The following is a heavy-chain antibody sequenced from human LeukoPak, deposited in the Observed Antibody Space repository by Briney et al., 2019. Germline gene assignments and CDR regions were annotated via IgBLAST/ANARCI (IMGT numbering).Heavy chain of an antibody. D-gene: IGHD6-6*01. Sequence: SETLSLTCAVYGGSFSGYYWSWIRQPPGKGLEWIGEINHSGSTYYNPSLKSRVTISVDTSKNQFSLKLSSVTAADTAVYYCAIAYSSSYYFDYWGQGTLVTVSS. J-gene: IGHJ4*02. CDR3: AIAYSSSYYFDY. CDR1: GGSFSGYY. CDR2: INHSGST. V-gene: IGHV4-34*01.